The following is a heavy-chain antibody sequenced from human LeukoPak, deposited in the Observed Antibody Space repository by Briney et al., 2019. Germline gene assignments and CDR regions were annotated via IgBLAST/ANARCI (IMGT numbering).Heavy chain of an antibody. CDR2: ISSTSSYI. CDR1: GFSFITYN. V-gene: IGHV3-21*01. D-gene: IGHD2-15*01. CDR3: RTWKQGYCSGYSCYNAFHI. Sequence: GGSLRLSCAASGFSFITYNMNWVRQAPGKGLEWVSSISSTSSYIYYADSVKGRFTISRDNAKKSLYLQMNNLRAEDTAVYYCRTWKQGYCSGYSCYNAFHIWGQGTMVTVSS. J-gene: IGHJ3*02.